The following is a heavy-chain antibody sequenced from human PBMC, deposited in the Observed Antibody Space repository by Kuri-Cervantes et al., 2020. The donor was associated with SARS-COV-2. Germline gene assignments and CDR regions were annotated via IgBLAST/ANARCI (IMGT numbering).Heavy chain of an antibody. CDR2: IYHSGST. CDR1: GGSFSGYY. D-gene: IGHD2-2*01. J-gene: IGHJ6*03. V-gene: IGHV4-34*01. CDR3: ARGQYCSSTSCYGNYYMDV. Sequence: SETLSLTCAVYGGSFSGYYWSWIRQPPGKGLEWIGSIYHSGSTNYNPSLKSRVTISVDTSKNQFSLKLSSVTAADTAVYYCARGQYCSSTSCYGNYYMDVWGKGTTVTVSS.